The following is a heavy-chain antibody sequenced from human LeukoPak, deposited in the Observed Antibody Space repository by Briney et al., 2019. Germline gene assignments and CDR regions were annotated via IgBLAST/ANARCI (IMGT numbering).Heavy chain of an antibody. CDR2: ISSNVDRT. V-gene: IGHV3-64D*06. CDR1: GFIFSTYA. J-gene: IGHJ6*02. CDR3: VKLYYYGSGSYDR. Sequence: PGGSLRLSCSASGFIFSTYAMHWVRLAPGKGLEYVSAISSNVDRTYYADAVKGRFTISRDNSKNTVYLQMSSLRAEDTAVYYCVKLYYYGSGSYDRWGQGTTVTVSS. D-gene: IGHD3-10*01.